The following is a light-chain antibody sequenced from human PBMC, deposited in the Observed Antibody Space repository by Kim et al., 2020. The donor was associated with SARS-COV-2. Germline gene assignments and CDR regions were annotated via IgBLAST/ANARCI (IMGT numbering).Light chain of an antibody. CDR1: SLRSSY. J-gene: IGLJ3*02. CDR2: GKN. Sequence: ASGQTVRITSQGDSLRSSYASWYQQKPGQAPVLVIYGKNNRPSGIPDRFSGSSSGNTASLTITGAQAEDEADYYCNSRDSSGNHWVFGGGTQLTVL. V-gene: IGLV3-19*01. CDR3: NSRDSSGNHWV.